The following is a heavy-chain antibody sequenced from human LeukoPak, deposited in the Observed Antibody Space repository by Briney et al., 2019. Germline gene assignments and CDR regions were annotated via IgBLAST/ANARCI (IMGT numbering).Heavy chain of an antibody. D-gene: IGHD6-19*01. Sequence: SETLSLTCTVSGGSISSSSYYWGWIRQPPGKGLEWIGSIYYSGSTYYNPSLKSRVTISVDTSKNQFSLKLSSVTAADTAVYYCARGGSGLYFDYWGQGTLVTVSS. CDR3: ARGGSGLYFDY. CDR1: GGSISSSSYY. J-gene: IGHJ4*02. CDR2: IYYSGST. V-gene: IGHV4-39*07.